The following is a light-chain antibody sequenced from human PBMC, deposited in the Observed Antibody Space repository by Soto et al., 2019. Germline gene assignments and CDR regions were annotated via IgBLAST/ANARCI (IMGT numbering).Light chain of an antibody. CDR2: DAS. CDR1: QNVRNL. Sequence: DSQLTHARCILSADVGDSVTITCRASQNVRNLLAWYQQKPGKAPKPLIYDASTLKTGVPSRFSGSGSGSEFNFTITGLQPDDFATYFCQQYRTYASSGQGTRL. V-gene: IGKV1-5*01. J-gene: IGKJ5*01. CDR3: QQYRTYAS.